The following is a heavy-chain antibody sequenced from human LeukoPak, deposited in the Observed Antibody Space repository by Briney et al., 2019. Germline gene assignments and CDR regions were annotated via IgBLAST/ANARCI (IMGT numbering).Heavy chain of an antibody. CDR1: GFTFSSYS. D-gene: IGHD3-10*02. Sequence: GGSLRLSCAASGFTFSSYSMNWVRQAPGRGLEWISSISSSSSYIYYADSVKGRFTISRDNAKTSLYLQMNSLRAEDTAVYYCAELGITMIGGVWGKGTTVTISS. CDR2: ISSSSSYI. J-gene: IGHJ6*04. V-gene: IGHV3-21*01. CDR3: AELGITMIGGV.